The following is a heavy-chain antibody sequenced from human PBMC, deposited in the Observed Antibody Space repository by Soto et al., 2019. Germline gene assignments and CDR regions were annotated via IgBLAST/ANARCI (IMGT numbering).Heavy chain of an antibody. CDR3: ANRDAPYYDFWSGYYWPFDY. CDR1: GFTFSSYA. CDR2: ISGSGGST. V-gene: IGHV3-23*01. J-gene: IGHJ4*02. Sequence: PGGSLRLSCAASGFTFSSYAMSWVRQAPGKGLEWVSAISGSGGSTYYADSVKGRLTISRDNSKNTLYLQMNSLRAEDTAVYYCANRDAPYYDFWSGYYWPFDYWGQGTLVTVSS. D-gene: IGHD3-3*01.